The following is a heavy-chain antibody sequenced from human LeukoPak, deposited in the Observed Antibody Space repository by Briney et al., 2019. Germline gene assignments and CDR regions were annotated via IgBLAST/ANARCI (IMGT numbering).Heavy chain of an antibody. V-gene: IGHV3-30*03. CDR1: GFTFSSYG. CDR3: ARTVAAAGPMDY. Sequence: QPGRSLRLSCAASGFTFSSYGMHWVRQAPGKGLEWVAVISYDGSNKYYADSVKGRFTISRDNSKNTLYLQMNSLRAEDTAVYYCARTVAAAGPMDYWGQGTLVTVSS. D-gene: IGHD6-13*01. J-gene: IGHJ4*02. CDR2: ISYDGSNK.